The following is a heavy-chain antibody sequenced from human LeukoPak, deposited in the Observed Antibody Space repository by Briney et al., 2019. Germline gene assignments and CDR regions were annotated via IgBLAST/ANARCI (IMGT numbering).Heavy chain of an antibody. D-gene: IGHD2-2*02. Sequence: GGSLRLSCAASGFTFSSYGMHWVRQAPGKGLEWVAFIRYDGSNKYYVDSVKGRFTISRDNSKNTLYLQMNSLRAEDTAVYYCAKMCPLLSSTSCYNYWGQGTLVTVSS. CDR3: AKMCPLLSSTSCYNY. J-gene: IGHJ4*02. CDR1: GFTFSSYG. V-gene: IGHV3-30*02. CDR2: IRYDGSNK.